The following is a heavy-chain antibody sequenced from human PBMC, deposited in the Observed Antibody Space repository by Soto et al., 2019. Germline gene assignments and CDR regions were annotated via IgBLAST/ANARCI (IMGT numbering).Heavy chain of an antibody. CDR3: ARERFLEWLPPHWFDP. J-gene: IGHJ5*02. Sequence: SVKVSCKASGGTFSSYAISWVRQGPGQGLEWMGGIIPIFGTANYAQKFQGRVTITADKSTSTAYMELSSLRSEDTAVYYCARERFLEWLPPHWFDPWGQGTLVTVSS. V-gene: IGHV1-69*06. CDR1: GGTFSSYA. CDR2: IIPIFGTA. D-gene: IGHD3-3*01.